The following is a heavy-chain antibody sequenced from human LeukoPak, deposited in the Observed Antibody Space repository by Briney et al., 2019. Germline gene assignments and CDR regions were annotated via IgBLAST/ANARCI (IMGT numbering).Heavy chain of an antibody. J-gene: IGHJ4*02. CDR1: GYSFTIYW. CDR3: ARIDDASYCSGGSCYGR. V-gene: IGHV5-51*01. Sequence: GESLKISCKGSGYSFTIYWIGWVRQMPGKGLEWMGIIYPGDSDTRYSPSFQGQVTISADKSISTAYLQWSSLKASDTAMYYCARIDDASYCSGGSCYGRWGQGTLVTVSS. CDR2: IYPGDSDT. D-gene: IGHD2-15*01.